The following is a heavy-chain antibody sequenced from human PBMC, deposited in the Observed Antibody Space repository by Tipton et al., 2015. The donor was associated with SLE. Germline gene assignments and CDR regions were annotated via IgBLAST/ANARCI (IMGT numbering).Heavy chain of an antibody. CDR2: LSWDSDSL. V-gene: IGHV3-9*01. CDR1: GIIFDAQA. J-gene: IGHJ4*02. CDR3: ARDRDSSSWYDY. Sequence: SLRLSCVASGIIFDAQAMHWVRQAPGKGLEWVSGLSWDSDSLGYADSVRGRFTISRDNAKNSLYLLMNSLRAEDTAVYYCARDRDSSSWYDYWGQGTLVTVSS. D-gene: IGHD6-13*01.